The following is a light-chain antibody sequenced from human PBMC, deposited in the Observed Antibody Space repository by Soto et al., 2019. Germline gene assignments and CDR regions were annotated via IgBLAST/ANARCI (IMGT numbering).Light chain of an antibody. Sequence: EIVLTQSPGTLSLSPGERATLSCRASQSFSSSYLAWYQQKPGQAPRLLIYGASSRATGIPDRFSGSGSGTDFTLTISRLEREDFAVYYCQQYGSSPLYTFGQGTKLEIK. J-gene: IGKJ2*01. CDR1: QSFSSSY. V-gene: IGKV3-20*01. CDR2: GAS. CDR3: QQYGSSPLYT.